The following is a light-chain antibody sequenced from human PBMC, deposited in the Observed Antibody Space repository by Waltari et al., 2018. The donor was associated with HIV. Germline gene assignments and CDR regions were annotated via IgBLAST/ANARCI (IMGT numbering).Light chain of an antibody. CDR3: YSSDSSLALFV. CDR1: EWPKNY. Sequence: EPTLPPPASVSAAQAARVTSSGDEWPKNYAYWYRQQSGQDPVLVIYEDNNRPSGIPERFSGSNSGSVASLAVSGAQVDDEADFYCYSSDSSLALFVFGGGTKLTVL. J-gene: IGLJ2*01. CDR2: EDN. V-gene: IGLV3-10*01.